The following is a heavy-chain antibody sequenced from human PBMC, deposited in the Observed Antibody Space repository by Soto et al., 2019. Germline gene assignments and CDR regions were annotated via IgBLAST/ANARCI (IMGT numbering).Heavy chain of an antibody. CDR2: ISFDGSLK. V-gene: IGHV3-30*04. J-gene: IGHJ4*02. Sequence: QVQLVESGGGVVQPGRSLRLSCTASGFTFDSHTMHWVRQSPGTGLEWVALISFDGSLKYDSDTVKGRFSISRDNSTRTVFLVMDGLRPEDTAVSFCAGAYSSSWNYLDYWGQGVQVIVSS. D-gene: IGHD6-13*01. CDR1: GFTFDSHT. CDR3: AGAYSSSWNYLDY.